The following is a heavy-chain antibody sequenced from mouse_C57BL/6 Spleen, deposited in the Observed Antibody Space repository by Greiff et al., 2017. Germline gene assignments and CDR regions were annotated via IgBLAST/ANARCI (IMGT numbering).Heavy chain of an antibody. V-gene: IGHV1-80*01. J-gene: IGHJ2*01. CDR3: ARWIYDGYPFDY. CDR1: GYAFSSYW. D-gene: IGHD2-3*01. CDR2: IYPGDGDT. Sequence: VKLQESGAELVKPGASVKISCKASGYAFSSYWMNWVKQRPGKGLEWIGKIYPGDGDTNYNGKFKGKVTLTAYTSSSTAYLQLSSLTSEDSAVYFCARWIYDGYPFDYWGQGTTLTGSS.